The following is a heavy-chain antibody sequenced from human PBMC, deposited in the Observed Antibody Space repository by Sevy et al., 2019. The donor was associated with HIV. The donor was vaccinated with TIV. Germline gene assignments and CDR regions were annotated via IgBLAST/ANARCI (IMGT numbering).Heavy chain of an antibody. CDR3: ARDAGYSTDWYPSDY. D-gene: IGHD6-19*01. J-gene: IGHJ4*02. V-gene: IGHV3-30-3*01. CDR1: EFMFSTYA. Sequence: GGSLRLSCAASEFMFSTYAIHWVRQAPGKWLEWVAVISYDGSSHYYADSVKGRFTISRDNSKNTLFLQMNSLRLEDTAFYYCARDAGYSTDWYPSDYWGQGTLVTVSS. CDR2: ISYDGSSH.